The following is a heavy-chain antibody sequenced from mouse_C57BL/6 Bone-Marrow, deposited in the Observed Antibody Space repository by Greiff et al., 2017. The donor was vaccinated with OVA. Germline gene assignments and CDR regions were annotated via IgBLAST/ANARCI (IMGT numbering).Heavy chain of an antibody. CDR1: GYAFSSSW. V-gene: IGHV1-82*01. J-gene: IGHJ2*01. D-gene: IGHD1-1*01. CDR3: ARGGVYYYGSSFY. CDR2: IYPGDGDT. Sequence: QVQLKESGPELVKPGASVKISCKASGYAFSSSWMNWVKQRPGKGLEWIGRIYPGDGDTNYNGKFKGKATLTADKSSSTAYMQLSSLTSEDSAVYFCARGGVYYYGSSFYWGQGTTLTVSS.